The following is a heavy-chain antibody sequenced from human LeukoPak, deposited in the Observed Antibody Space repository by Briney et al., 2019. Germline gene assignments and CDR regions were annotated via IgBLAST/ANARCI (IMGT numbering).Heavy chain of an antibody. J-gene: IGHJ4*02. Sequence: PGGSLRLSCAASGFTFSTYWMSWVRQAPGKGLEWVAIIKEDGSEKYYMNSVKGRLTISRDNAKNSLYLQLHSLRAEDTAVYYCARGRDSSSSYPGYWGQGTLVAVSS. CDR3: ARGRDSSSSYPGY. CDR2: IKEDGSEK. D-gene: IGHD6-6*01. CDR1: GFTFSTYW. V-gene: IGHV3-7*04.